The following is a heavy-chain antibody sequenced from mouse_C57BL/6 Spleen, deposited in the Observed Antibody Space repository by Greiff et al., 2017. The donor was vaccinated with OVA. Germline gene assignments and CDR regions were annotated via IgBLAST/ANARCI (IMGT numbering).Heavy chain of an antibody. CDR2: IHPNNDDT. Sequence: VQLVESGAELVKPGASVKMSCKASGYTFTTYSMEWMKQNPGKGLEWIGIIHPNNDDTKYNEKFKGKATLTVEKSSSTVYLQLSRLTSDDAAVYYCARRGSYWYFDVWGTGTTVTVSS. CDR1: GYTFTTYS. CDR3: ARRGSYWYFDV. V-gene: IGHV1-47*01. J-gene: IGHJ1*03.